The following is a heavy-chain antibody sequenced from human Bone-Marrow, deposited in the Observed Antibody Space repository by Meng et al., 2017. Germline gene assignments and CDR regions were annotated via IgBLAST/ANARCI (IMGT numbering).Heavy chain of an antibody. V-gene: IGHV6-1*01. D-gene: IGHD1-26*01. CDR1: GESVSRNSAA. CDR2: TYYRSKWYN. CDR3: ARVGAQLFDY. Sequence: QVHLQQPRQAPVKPSHTLSLPCAISGESVSRNSAACNWVRQAPSRGLEWLGRTYYRSKWYNDYAVSVKSRITINPDTSKNQFSLQLNSVTPEDTAAYYCARVGAQLFDYWGQGTLVTVSS. J-gene: IGHJ4*02.